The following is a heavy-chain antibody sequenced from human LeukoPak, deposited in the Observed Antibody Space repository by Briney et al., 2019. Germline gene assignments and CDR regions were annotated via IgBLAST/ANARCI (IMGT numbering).Heavy chain of an antibody. J-gene: IGHJ4*02. Sequence: ASVKVSCKASGYTFTSYGISWVRQAPGQGLEWMGSISAYNGNTNYAQKLQGRVTMTTDTSTSTAYMELRSLRSDDTAVYYCATTAGGGYQLPRDFDYWGQGTLVTVSS. V-gene: IGHV1-18*01. CDR1: GYTFTSYG. D-gene: IGHD2-2*01. CDR2: ISAYNGNT. CDR3: ATTAGGGYQLPRDFDY.